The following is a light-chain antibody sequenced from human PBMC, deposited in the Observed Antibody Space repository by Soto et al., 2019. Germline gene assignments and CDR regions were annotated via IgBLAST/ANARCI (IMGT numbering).Light chain of an antibody. CDR1: QSISTW. CDR3: QQYNSYSMT. J-gene: IGKJ1*01. CDR2: DAS. Sequence: DIQMTQSPSTLSASVGDRVTITCRASQSISTWLAWYQQKPGKAPKLLIYDASSLESGVPSRFSGSGSGTEFTLTIISLQPDDFATYYCQQYNSYSMTFGQGTKVEI. V-gene: IGKV1-5*01.